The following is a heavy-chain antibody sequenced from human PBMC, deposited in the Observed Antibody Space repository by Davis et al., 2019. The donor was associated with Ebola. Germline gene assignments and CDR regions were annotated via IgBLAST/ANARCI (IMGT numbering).Heavy chain of an antibody. CDR2: IRSKAYGGTT. CDR3: ARDTRVVPAAMPSYYYYYYGMDV. CDR1: GFTFGDYA. V-gene: IGHV3-49*04. J-gene: IGHJ6*02. D-gene: IGHD2-2*01. Sequence: GGSLRLSCTASGFTFGDYAMSWVRQAPGKGLEWVGFIRSKAYGGTTEYAASVKGRFTISRDDSKSIAYLQMNSLKTEDTAVYYCARDTRVVPAAMPSYYYYYYGMDVWGQGTTVTVSS.